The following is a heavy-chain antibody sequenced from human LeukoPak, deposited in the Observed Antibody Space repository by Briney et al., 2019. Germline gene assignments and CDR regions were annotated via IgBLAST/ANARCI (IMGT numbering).Heavy chain of an antibody. CDR1: GYTFTSYD. CDR2: MNPNSGNT. D-gene: IGHD5-18*01. J-gene: IGHJ4*02. V-gene: IGHV1-8*01. Sequence: ASVKVPCKASGYTFTSYDINWVRQATGQGLEWMGWMNPNSGNTGYAQKFQGRVTMTRNTSISTAYMELSSLRSEDTAVYYCARDFRKATNSYGPRVHKTYYFDYWGQGTLVTVSS. CDR3: ARDFRKATNSYGPRVHKTYYFDY.